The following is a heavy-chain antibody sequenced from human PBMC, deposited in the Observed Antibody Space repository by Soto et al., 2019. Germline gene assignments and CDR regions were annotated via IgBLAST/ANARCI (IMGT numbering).Heavy chain of an antibody. D-gene: IGHD6-19*01. J-gene: IGHJ4*02. V-gene: IGHV3-33*01. CDR2: IWYDGSNK. CDR3: ARDRYSSGWYDLDY. CDR1: GFTFSSYG. Sequence: QVQLVESGGGVVQPGRSLRLSCAASGFTFSSYGIHWVRQAPGKGLEWVAVIWYDGSNKYYADSVKGRFTISRDNSKNTRYLQMNSRRAEDTAVYYCARDRYSSGWYDLDYWGQGTLVTVSS.